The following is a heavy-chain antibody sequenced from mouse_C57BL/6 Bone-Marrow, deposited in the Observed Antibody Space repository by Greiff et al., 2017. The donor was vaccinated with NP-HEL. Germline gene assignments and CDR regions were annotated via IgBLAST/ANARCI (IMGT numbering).Heavy chain of an antibody. Sequence: DVQLMESGGGLVQPGGSLKLSCAASGFTFSDYYMYWVRQTPEKRLEWVAYISNGGGSTYYPDTVKGRFTISRDNAKNTLYLQMSRLKSEDTAMYYCARNWAYYAMDYWGQGTSVTVSS. D-gene: IGHD4-1*01. CDR2: ISNGGGST. J-gene: IGHJ4*01. CDR1: GFTFSDYY. CDR3: ARNWAYYAMDY. V-gene: IGHV5-12*01.